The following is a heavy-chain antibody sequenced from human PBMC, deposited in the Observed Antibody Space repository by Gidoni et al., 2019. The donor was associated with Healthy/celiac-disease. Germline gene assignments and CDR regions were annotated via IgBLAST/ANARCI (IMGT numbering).Heavy chain of an antibody. CDR2: IWYDGSNK. V-gene: IGHV3-33*01. J-gene: IGHJ4*02. D-gene: IGHD6-19*01. CDR3: ARDRSEGAVAGTCDY. CDR1: GFTFSSYG. Sequence: QVQLVESGGGVVQPGRSLRLSYAASGFTFSSYGMHWVRQAPGKGLEWVAVIWYDGSNKYYADSVQGRFTISRDNSKNTLYLQMNSLRAEDTAVYYCARDRSEGAVAGTCDYWGQGTLVTVSS.